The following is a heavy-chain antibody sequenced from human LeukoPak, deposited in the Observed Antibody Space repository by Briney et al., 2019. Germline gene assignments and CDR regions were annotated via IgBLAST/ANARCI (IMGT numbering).Heavy chain of an antibody. V-gene: IGHV3-53*01. CDR1: GFTVSSNY. CDR3: ARESYSSGWRYWYFDL. J-gene: IGHJ2*01. Sequence: LAGGSLRLSCAASGFTVSSNYMSWVRQAPGKGLEWVSVIYSGGSTYYADSVKGRFTISRDNSKNTLYLQMNSLRAEDTAVYYCARESYSSGWRYWYFDLWGRGTLVTVSS. CDR2: IYSGGST. D-gene: IGHD6-19*01.